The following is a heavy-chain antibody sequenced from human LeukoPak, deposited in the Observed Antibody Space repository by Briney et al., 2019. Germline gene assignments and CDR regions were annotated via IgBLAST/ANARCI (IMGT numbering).Heavy chain of an antibody. V-gene: IGHV3-30*03. CDR1: GFTFSSYG. CDR2: ISYDGSNK. CDR3: ARDSSSWYPNSFYFDY. D-gene: IGHD6-13*01. Sequence: PGGSLRLSCAASGFTFSSYGMHWVRQAPGKGLEWVAVISYDGSNKYYADSVKGRFTISRDNSKNTLYLQMNSLRAEDTAVYYCARDSSSWYPNSFYFDYWGQGTLVTVSS. J-gene: IGHJ4*02.